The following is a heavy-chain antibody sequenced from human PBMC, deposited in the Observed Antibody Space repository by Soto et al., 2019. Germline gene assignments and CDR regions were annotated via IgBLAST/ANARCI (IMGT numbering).Heavy chain of an antibody. Sequence: EVQLLESGGGLVQPGGSLRLSCVVSGLTSRSHAMSWVRQAPGQGLEWVACISGGGYTAYYPDSVGGRFTISRDNSKNTVYLQIDNLRADDTAVYYCAKAQVVATIKSNFDYWGQGTLVTVSS. CDR3: AKAQVVATIKSNFDY. J-gene: IGHJ4*02. CDR2: ISGGGYTA. CDR1: GLTSRSHA. D-gene: IGHD5-12*01. V-gene: IGHV3-23*01.